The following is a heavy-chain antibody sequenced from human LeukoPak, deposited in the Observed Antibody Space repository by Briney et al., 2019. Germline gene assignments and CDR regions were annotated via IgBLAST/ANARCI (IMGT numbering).Heavy chain of an antibody. CDR3: ARSLTLSSSWLNWFDP. Sequence: GASVKVSCKAPGYTFTSYYMHWVRQAPGQGLEWMGIINPSGGSTSYAQKFQGRVTMTRDTSTSTVYMELSSLRSEDTAVYYCARSLTLSSSWLNWFDPWGQGTLVTVSS. D-gene: IGHD6-13*01. CDR1: GYTFTSYY. V-gene: IGHV1-46*01. CDR2: INPSGGST. J-gene: IGHJ5*02.